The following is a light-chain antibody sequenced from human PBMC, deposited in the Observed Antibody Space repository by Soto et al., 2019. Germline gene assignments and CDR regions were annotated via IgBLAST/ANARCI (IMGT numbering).Light chain of an antibody. CDR3: QQYDSPPRT. J-gene: IGKJ1*01. CDR1: QSVNSKY. V-gene: IGKV3-20*01. Sequence: EIVLTQSPGTLSLSPGERATLSCRASQSVNSKYLAWYQQKPGQGPRPLMYGASTRATGIPDRFSGSGSGTDFTLTSSRLQPEDFAGYYCQQYDSPPRTFGQGTKVEIK. CDR2: GAS.